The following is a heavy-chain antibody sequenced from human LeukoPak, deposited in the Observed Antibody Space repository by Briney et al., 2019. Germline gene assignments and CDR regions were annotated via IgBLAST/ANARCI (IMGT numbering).Heavy chain of an antibody. V-gene: IGHV3-21*04. CDR1: GFTFTTYS. D-gene: IGHD5-12*01. CDR2: ISSGSSAI. J-gene: IGHJ4*02. CDR3: AKDGAWLRFDD. Sequence: GGSLRLSCEASGFTFTTYSMTWVRQAPGKGLEWVSIISSGSSAIFSADALKGRFTISRDDSKNTLYLQMKNLRAEDTAVYYCAKDGAWLRFDDWGQGILVTVSS.